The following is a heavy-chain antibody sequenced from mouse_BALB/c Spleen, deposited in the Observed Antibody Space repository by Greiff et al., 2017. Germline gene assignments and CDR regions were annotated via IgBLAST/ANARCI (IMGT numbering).Heavy chain of an antibody. D-gene: IGHD2-12*01. J-gene: IGHJ4*01. CDR2: ISNGGGST. Sequence: EVQLVESGGGLVQPGGSLKLSCAASGFTFSSYTMSWVRQTPEKRLEWVAYISNGGGSTYYPDTVKGRFTIARDNAKNTLYLQRSSLKSEDTAMYYCASGRYDWGFLYYYAMDYWGQGTSVTVSS. CDR3: ASGRYDWGFLYYYAMDY. CDR1: GFTFSSYT. V-gene: IGHV5-12-2*01.